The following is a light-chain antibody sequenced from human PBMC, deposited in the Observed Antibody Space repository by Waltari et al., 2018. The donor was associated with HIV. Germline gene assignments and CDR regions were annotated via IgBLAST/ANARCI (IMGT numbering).Light chain of an antibody. CDR3: GTWDTSLTAGV. CDR2: AKH. V-gene: IGLV1-51*01. J-gene: IGLJ3*02. CDR1: SSNIGNNY. Sequence: QSVLTQPPSVSAAPGQKVTISCSGSSSNIGNNYVSWFPQLPGTPPKLLINAKHKRPSGIPDRCSASRSGTSATLAVTGLQIGDEADYYCGTWDTSLTAGVFGGGTKLTVL.